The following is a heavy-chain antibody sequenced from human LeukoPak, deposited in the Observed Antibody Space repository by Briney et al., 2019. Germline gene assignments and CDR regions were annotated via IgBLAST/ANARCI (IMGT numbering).Heavy chain of an antibody. CDR3: ARVTKSGYFDY. V-gene: IGHV3-30*04. Sequence: GRSLRLSCAASGFTFSSYVMHWVRQAPGKGLEWVAVISYNGSNKYYADSVKGRFTISRDNSKNTLYLQMNSLRAEDTAVYYCARVTKSGYFDYWGQGTLVTVS. CDR1: GFTFSSYV. CDR2: ISYNGSNK. J-gene: IGHJ4*02. D-gene: IGHD4-11*01.